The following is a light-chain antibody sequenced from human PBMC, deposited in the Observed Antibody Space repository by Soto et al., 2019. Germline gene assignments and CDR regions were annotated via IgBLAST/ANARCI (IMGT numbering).Light chain of an antibody. Sequence: EIVLTQSPGTLSLSPGERVTLSCRASQRVSSSYVAWYQQKPGQAPRLLIYDASSRATGIPDRFSGSGSGTDFTLTISRLEPEDFAVYYCQQYGNSPRTFGQGTKVDIK. CDR2: DAS. CDR1: QRVSSSY. J-gene: IGKJ1*01. V-gene: IGKV3-20*01. CDR3: QQYGNSPRT.